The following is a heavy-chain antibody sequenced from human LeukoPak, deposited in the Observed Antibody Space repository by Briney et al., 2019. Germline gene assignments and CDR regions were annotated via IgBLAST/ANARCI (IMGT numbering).Heavy chain of an antibody. CDR3: AKGGSSQQLNFDY. CDR2: IQGDGSGI. V-gene: IGHV3-74*01. J-gene: IGHJ4*02. CDR1: GFSFSTTW. Sequence: GGSLRLSCAASGFSFSTTWMHWVRQVPGKGLVWVSRIQGDGSGIIYADSVKGRFTISRDNSKNTLYLQMNSLRAEDTAVYYCAKGGSSQQLNFDYWGQGTLVTVSS. D-gene: IGHD6-13*01.